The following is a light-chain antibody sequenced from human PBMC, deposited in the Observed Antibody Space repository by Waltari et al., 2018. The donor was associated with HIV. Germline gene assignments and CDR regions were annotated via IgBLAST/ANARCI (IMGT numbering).Light chain of an antibody. CDR2: EVI. Sequence: QSALTQPPSASGSPGQSVTISCSGTSSDVGGYNYVSWYQPPPGKAPKLLIYEVIKRPSGVPDRLFGSKSGNTASLTVSGLQAEDEADYFCSSYAGDYNLVFGGGTKLTVL. J-gene: IGLJ3*02. CDR1: SSDVGGYNY. CDR3: SSYAGDYNLV. V-gene: IGLV2-8*01.